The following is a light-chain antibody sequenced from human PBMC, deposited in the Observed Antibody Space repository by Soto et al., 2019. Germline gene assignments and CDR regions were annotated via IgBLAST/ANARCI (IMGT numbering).Light chain of an antibody. Sequence: IQLTQSPSSLSASIGDRVTITCRAGQGISTFLAWYQQTPRNAPKLLIYAASTLQSGVPSRFSGSGSGTDFTPTISSLQPEDFATYYCQQLHSYPLTFGGGTKVDIK. J-gene: IGKJ4*01. CDR2: AAS. CDR1: QGISTF. CDR3: QQLHSYPLT. V-gene: IGKV1-9*01.